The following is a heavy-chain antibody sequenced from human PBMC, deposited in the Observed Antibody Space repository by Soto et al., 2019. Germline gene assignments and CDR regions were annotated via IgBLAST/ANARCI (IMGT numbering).Heavy chain of an antibody. CDR3: ARASLGSTVTFLGY. Sequence: LXLACADSVFTFXSYSMNSVRQAPGKGLECISSISSSTVYIYYADSVKGRFTISRDKVKNSLYLPMNSLRAEETSVYYCARASLGSTVTFLGYWGQGNLVTVYS. J-gene: IGHJ4*02. D-gene: IGHD2-21*01. V-gene: IGHV3-21*01. CDR1: VFTFXSYS. CDR2: ISSSTVYI.